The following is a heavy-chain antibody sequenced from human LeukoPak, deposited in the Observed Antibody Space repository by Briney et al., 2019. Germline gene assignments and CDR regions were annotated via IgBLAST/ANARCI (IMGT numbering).Heavy chain of an antibody. J-gene: IGHJ4*02. CDR1: GYTFTGYY. CDR3: ARLSIVALKYDYYFDY. CDR2: INPNSGGT. Sequence: ASVKVSCKASGYTFTGYYMHWVRQAPGQGLEWMGWINPNSGGTNYAQKFQGRVTMARDTSISTAYMELSRLRSDDTAVYYCARLSIVALKYDYYFDYWGQGTLVTVSS. D-gene: IGHD5-12*01. V-gene: IGHV1-2*02.